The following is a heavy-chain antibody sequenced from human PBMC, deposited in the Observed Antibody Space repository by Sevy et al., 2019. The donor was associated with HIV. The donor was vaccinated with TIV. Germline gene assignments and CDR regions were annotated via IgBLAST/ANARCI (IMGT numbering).Heavy chain of an antibody. Sequence: GESLKISCKVSGFTFSNSWIGWVRQMPGKGLEWMGIIYPGDSDTRYSPSFQGQVTIVADKSTATAYLEWTGLKASDTATYYCARRGGHVGKEDLLGYNGMEVWGQGTTVTVSS. CDR3: ARRGGHVGKEDLLGYNGMEV. CDR2: IYPGDSDT. D-gene: IGHD2-15*01. V-gene: IGHV5-51*01. CDR1: GFTFSNSW. J-gene: IGHJ6*02.